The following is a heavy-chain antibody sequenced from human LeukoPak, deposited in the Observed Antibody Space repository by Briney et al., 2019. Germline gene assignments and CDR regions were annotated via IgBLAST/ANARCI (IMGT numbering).Heavy chain of an antibody. V-gene: IGHV3-23*01. CDR3: AKEGPRGLAFDI. CDR1: GFSFSNYA. J-gene: IGHJ3*02. Sequence: GGSLRLSCAASGFSFSNYAMSWVRQAPGKGLEWVSGSGSGDSTYYADSVKGQFAISRDNSKNTLYLQMNSLRAEDTAVYYCAKEGPRGLAFDIWGQGTMVTVSS. CDR2: SGSGDST.